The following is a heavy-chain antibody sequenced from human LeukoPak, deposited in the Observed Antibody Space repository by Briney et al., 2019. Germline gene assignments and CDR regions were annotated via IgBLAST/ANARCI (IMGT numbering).Heavy chain of an antibody. V-gene: IGHV3-48*01. CDR3: ARDSMVRGVIPLDY. J-gene: IGHJ4*02. CDR1: GFTFNSYN. D-gene: IGHD3-10*01. CDR2: ISSSSSAI. Sequence: GGSLRLSCAASGFTFNSYNMNWVRQAPGKGLEWVSYISSSSSAIYYADSVKGRFTISRDNAKNSLYLQMNSLRAEDTAVYHCARDSMVRGVIPLDYWGQGTLVTVSS.